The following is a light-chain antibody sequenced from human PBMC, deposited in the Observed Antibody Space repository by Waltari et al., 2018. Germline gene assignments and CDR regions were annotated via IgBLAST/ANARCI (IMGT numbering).Light chain of an antibody. CDR2: AVS. CDR3: QQSYSVPLT. CDR1: QSISWF. Sequence: DIQMTKSPSSLSASVGDRVTITCRASQSISWFLDWYQQKPGKAPSLLIHAVSSLQSGVPSRFSGSGSGTDFTLTISNIHPEDFAIYYCQQSYSVPLTFGGGTKVEIK. V-gene: IGKV1-39*01. J-gene: IGKJ4*01.